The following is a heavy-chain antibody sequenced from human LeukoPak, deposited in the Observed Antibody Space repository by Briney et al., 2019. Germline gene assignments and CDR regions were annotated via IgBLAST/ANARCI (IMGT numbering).Heavy chain of an antibody. CDR1: GFTFSSYS. Sequence: PTGGSLRLSCAVSGFTFSSYSMNWVRQAPGKGLEWVSYISTSSSTIYYADSVKGRFTISRDNAKNSLYLQMNSLRDEDTAVYYCARAVAGTFLPKYYYGMDVWGQGTTVTVSS. D-gene: IGHD6-19*01. V-gene: IGHV3-48*02. J-gene: IGHJ6*02. CDR3: ARAVAGTFLPKYYYGMDV. CDR2: ISTSSSTI.